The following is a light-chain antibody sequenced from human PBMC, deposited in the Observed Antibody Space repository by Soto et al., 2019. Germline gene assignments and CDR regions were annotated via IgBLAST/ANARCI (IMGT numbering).Light chain of an antibody. CDR3: GSYTSASTLV. V-gene: IGLV2-14*01. J-gene: IGLJ1*01. CDR1: SSDVGDYKY. Sequence: QSALAQPASVSGSPGQSITISCTGTSSDVGDYKYVSWYQQHPGKVPKLMISEVSNRPSGVSNRFSGSKSGNTASLTTSGLQADDEGDYYCGSYTSASTLVFGTGTKVTVL. CDR2: EVS.